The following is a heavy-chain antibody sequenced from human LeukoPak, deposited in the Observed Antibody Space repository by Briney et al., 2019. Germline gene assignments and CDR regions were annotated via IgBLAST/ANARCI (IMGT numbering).Heavy chain of an antibody. D-gene: IGHD2-21*02. CDR1: GGSISRGGYY. CDR3: ARAAVPWAYCGGDRQNWFDP. Sequence: PSETLSLTCNVSGGSISRGGYYWSWIRQHPGKGLEWIGYIYYSGSAYYNPSLKSRLTISVDTPKNQFSLNLSSVTAADTAVYYCARAAVPWAYCGGDRQNWFDPWGQGTLVTVSS. J-gene: IGHJ5*02. CDR2: IYYSGSA. V-gene: IGHV4-31*03.